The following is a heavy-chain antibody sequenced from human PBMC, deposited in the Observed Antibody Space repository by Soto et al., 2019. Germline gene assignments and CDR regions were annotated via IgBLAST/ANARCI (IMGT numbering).Heavy chain of an antibody. D-gene: IGHD6-13*01. CDR2: IKSKTDGGTL. V-gene: IGHV3-15*07. J-gene: IGHJ1*01. CDR1: IFTFSNAW. Sequence: EVQLVESGGGLVKPGGSLRLSCAASIFTFSNAWLNWVRQAPGKGLEWVGRIKSKTDGGTLDYAAPVKGRFIISRDDSKNTLFLQMNSLKAEDTCMYYCTTICISWGAWGQGNLVTVSS. CDR3: TTICISWGA.